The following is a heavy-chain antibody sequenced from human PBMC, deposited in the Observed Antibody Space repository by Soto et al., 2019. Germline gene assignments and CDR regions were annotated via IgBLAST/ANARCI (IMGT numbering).Heavy chain of an antibody. Sequence: PSETLSLTCAVSGGSISSGGYSWSWIRQPPGKGLEWIGYIYHSGSTYYNPSLKSRVTISVDTSKNQISLKLSSVTAAVTFVYYCARSNYDILTGYHDRYYYYYGMDVWGQGTTVTVSS. D-gene: IGHD3-9*01. CDR3: ARSNYDILTGYHDRYYYYYGMDV. CDR1: GGSISSGGYS. J-gene: IGHJ6*02. V-gene: IGHV4-30-2*01. CDR2: IYHSGST.